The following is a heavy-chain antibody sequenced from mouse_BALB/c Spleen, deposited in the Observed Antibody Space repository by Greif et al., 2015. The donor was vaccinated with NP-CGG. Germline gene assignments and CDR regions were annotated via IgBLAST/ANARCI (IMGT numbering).Heavy chain of an antibody. D-gene: IGHD4-1*01. Sequence: EVQLVESGAELVEPGASVKLSCTASGFNIKDTYMHWVKQRPEQGLEWIGRIDLANGNTKYDPKFQGKATITADTSSNTAYLQLSSLTSEDTAVYYCARGGLTGTFAMDYRGQGTSVTVSS. CDR2: IDLANGNT. J-gene: IGHJ4*01. CDR1: GFNIKDTY. CDR3: ARGGLTGTFAMDY. V-gene: IGHV14-3*02.